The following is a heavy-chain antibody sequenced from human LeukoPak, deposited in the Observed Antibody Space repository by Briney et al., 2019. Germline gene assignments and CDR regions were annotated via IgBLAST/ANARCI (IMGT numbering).Heavy chain of an antibody. J-gene: IGHJ4*02. CDR2: IKLDGIDR. CDR1: GFTVSSNY. Sequence: GGSLRLSCAASGFTVSSNYMSWVRQVPGKGLEWLANIKLDGIDRHYADSVKGRFTISRDNAKNSLFLQMDSLTAADTAVYFCARDDSGPRNKYYYETTGFYSRPYYLDYWGQGALVTVSS. V-gene: IGHV3-7*01. CDR3: ARDDSGPRNKYYYETTGFYSRPYYLDY. D-gene: IGHD3-22*01.